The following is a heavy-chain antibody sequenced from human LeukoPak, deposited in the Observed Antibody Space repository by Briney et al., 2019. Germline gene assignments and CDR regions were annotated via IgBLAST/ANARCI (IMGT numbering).Heavy chain of an antibody. D-gene: IGHD3-9*01. V-gene: IGHV4-59*11. CDR3: ACVKSSDSLTGWKYNWFDP. CDR1: GGSISSHY. J-gene: IGHJ5*02. Sequence: PSETLSLTCTVSGGSISSHYWSWIRQPPGEGLEWIGYISYSGSTNYNPSLKRRVTISVDTSKTQFSLKLRSVTAADTAVYYCACVKSSDSLTGWKYNWFDPWGQGTLVTVSS. CDR2: ISYSGST.